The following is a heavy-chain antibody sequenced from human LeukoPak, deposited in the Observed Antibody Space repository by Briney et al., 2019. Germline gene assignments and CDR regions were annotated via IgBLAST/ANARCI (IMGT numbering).Heavy chain of an antibody. CDR1: GYTFTGYY. Sequence: GASVKVSCKASGYTFTGYYMHWVRQAPGQGLEWMGWINPNSGGTNYAQKFQGRVTMTRDTSISTAYMELSRLRSDDTAVYYCPRGKQWELGWFDPWGQGTLVTVSS. D-gene: IGHD1-26*01. J-gene: IGHJ5*02. CDR2: INPNSGGT. V-gene: IGHV1-2*02. CDR3: PRGKQWELGWFDP.